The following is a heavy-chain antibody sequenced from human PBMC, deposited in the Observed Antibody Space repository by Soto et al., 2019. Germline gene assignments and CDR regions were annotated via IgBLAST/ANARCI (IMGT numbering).Heavy chain of an antibody. V-gene: IGHV3-30-3*01. D-gene: IGHD2-2*01. CDR2: ISYDGSNK. CDR3: ARSSNGNSFYGRNV. Sequence: GGSLRLSCAASGFTFSSYAMHWVRQAPGKGLEWVAVISYDGSNKYYADSVKGRFTISRDNSKNTLYLQMNSLRAEDTAVYYCARSSNGNSFYGRNVGGQGPRATVP. CDR1: GFTFSSYA. J-gene: IGHJ6*02.